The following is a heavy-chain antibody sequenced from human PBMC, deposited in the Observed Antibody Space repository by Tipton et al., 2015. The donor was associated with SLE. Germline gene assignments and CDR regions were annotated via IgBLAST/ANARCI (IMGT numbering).Heavy chain of an antibody. Sequence: LVQPSETLSLTCTVSGGSISSSSYYWGWIRQPPGKGLEWIGNIYYTGNTFYSPSLKSRVTISVDTSKNQFSLKLSSVTAADTAVYYCARDEYRYDGTGYHLLGHFDYWGQGTLVTVSS. J-gene: IGHJ4*02. V-gene: IGHV4-39*07. CDR2: IYYTGNT. CDR1: GGSISSSSYY. D-gene: IGHD3-22*01. CDR3: ARDEYRYDGTGYHLLGHFDY.